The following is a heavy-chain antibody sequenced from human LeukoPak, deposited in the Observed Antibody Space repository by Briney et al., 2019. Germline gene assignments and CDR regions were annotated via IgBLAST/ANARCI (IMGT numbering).Heavy chain of an antibody. D-gene: IGHD6-25*01. CDR1: GYTFTSYA. J-gene: IGHJ5*02. Sequence: GASVKVSCKASGYTFTSYAMNWVRLAPGQGLGWMGWINTNTGNPTYAQGFTGRFVFSLDTSVSMAYLQISSLKAEDTAVYYCAREVWYSSATRWFDPWGQGTLVTVSS. CDR2: INTNTGNP. CDR3: AREVWYSSATRWFDP. V-gene: IGHV7-4-1*04.